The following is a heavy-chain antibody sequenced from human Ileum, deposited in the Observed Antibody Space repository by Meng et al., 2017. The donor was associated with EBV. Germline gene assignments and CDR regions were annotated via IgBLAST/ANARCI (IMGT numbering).Heavy chain of an antibody. D-gene: IGHD3-22*01. CDR1: RGSIISSDW. V-gene: IGHV4-4*02. CDR2: TSHSGST. Sequence: QVQLQESVPGLVKPSETLCLTCAASRGSIISSDWGSVSRQPPGKGLEWIGETSHSGSTNYSPSLKSRVTISLDKSKNQLSLKLNSVTAADTAVYYCASSDYYRSDYWGQGTLVTVSS. J-gene: IGHJ4*02. CDR3: ASSDYYRSDY.